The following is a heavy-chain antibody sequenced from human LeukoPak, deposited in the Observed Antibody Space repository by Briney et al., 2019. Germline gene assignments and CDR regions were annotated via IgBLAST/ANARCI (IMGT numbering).Heavy chain of an antibody. D-gene: IGHD3-9*01. Sequence: ASVKVSCKASGGTFSSYAISWVRQAPGQGLEWMGGIIPIFGTANYAQKFQGRVTITADESTSTAYMELSSLRSEDTAVYYCARGSRYFDWLLYPPARPGAFDYWGQGTLVTVSS. V-gene: IGHV1-69*13. J-gene: IGHJ4*02. CDR2: IIPIFGTA. CDR3: ARGSRYFDWLLYPPARPGAFDY. CDR1: GGTFSSYA.